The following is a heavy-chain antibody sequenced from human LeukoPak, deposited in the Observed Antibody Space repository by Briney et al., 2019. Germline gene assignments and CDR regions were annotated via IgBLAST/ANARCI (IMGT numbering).Heavy chain of an antibody. D-gene: IGHD7-27*01. V-gene: IGHV4-38-2*02. CDR2: VYRSGST. J-gene: IGHJ4*02. Sequence: SETLSPTCVVSGYSISSGYHWGWIRQPPGEGLEWIGRVYRSGSTYYNPSLKSRVTISVDTSKNQISLKVRSVTAADTAVYYCARENWVFDYWGQGILVTVSS. CDR3: ARENWVFDY. CDR1: GYSISSGYH.